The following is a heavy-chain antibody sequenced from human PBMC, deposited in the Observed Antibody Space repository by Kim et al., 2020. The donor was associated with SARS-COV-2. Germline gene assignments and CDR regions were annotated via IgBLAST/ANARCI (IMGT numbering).Heavy chain of an antibody. J-gene: IGHJ4*02. CDR1: GFIANDNF. CDR2: MFNGGDT. V-gene: IGHV3-66*01. Sequence: RGSLRLSCAASGFIANDNFMSWVRQAPGMGLEWVAVMFNGGDTHYADSVRGRFTVSRDNSKNMLYLQMNGLRVEDTAIYYCARDQWEGLGYWGQGTLVTV. CDR3: ARDQWEGLGY. D-gene: IGHD1-26*01.